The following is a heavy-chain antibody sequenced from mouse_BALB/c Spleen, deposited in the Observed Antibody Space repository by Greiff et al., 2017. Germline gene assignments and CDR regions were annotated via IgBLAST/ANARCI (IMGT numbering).Heavy chain of an antibody. Sequence: QVQLQQPGAELVKPGASVKLSCKASGYTFTSYYMYWVKQRPGQGLEWIGGINPSNGGTNFNEKFKSKATLTVDKSSSTAYMHLSSLTSEDSAVYYCTRGGTVEMDYWGQGTSVTVSS. CDR3: TRGGTVEMDY. V-gene: IGHV1S81*02. J-gene: IGHJ4*01. CDR1: GYTFTSYY. CDR2: INPSNGGT. D-gene: IGHD1-1*01.